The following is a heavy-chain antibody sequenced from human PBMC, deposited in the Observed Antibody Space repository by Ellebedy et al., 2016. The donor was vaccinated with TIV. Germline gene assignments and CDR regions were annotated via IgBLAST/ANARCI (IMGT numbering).Heavy chain of an antibody. D-gene: IGHD3-22*01. Sequence: GESLKISCAASGFTFSSYAMSWVRQAPGKGLEWVSGISGNGGSTYYADSVKGRFTISRENSKNTLYLQMNSLRTEDTAVYYCAKVGIMIVMGYGMDVWGQGTTVTVSS. CDR2: ISGNGGST. J-gene: IGHJ6*02. V-gene: IGHV3-23*01. CDR1: GFTFSSYA. CDR3: AKVGIMIVMGYGMDV.